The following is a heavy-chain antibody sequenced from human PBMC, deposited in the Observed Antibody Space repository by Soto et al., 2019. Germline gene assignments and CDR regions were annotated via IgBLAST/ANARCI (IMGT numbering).Heavy chain of an antibody. CDR3: AKVLSKNYYYHFDV. J-gene: IGHJ6*02. D-gene: IGHD3-10*01. CDR2: ISGGSSVT. Sequence: FLRLSCPPAASPISAYTMAWVRPAPGKGVESVSTISGGSSVTYYGDSVKGRFTISRDNAKKTLFLQLNRLSAEDTATYYCAKVLSKNYYYHFDVWGPGTKGT. CDR1: ASPISAYT. V-gene: IGHV3-23*01.